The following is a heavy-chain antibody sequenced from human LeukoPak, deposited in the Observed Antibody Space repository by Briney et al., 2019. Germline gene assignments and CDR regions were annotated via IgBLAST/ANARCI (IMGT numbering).Heavy chain of an antibody. CDR1: GGSFSGYY. Sequence: KPSETLSLTCAVYGGSFSGYYWSWIRQPPGKGLEWIGRIYSSGSANYNPSLESRVTMSVDTSKNQFSLRMTSVTAADTAVYYCARAVRGSGFYAEDYYYMDVWGKGTPVTVSS. J-gene: IGHJ6*03. V-gene: IGHV4-59*10. CDR3: ARAVRGSGFYAEDYYYMDV. CDR2: IYSSGSA. D-gene: IGHD6-25*01.